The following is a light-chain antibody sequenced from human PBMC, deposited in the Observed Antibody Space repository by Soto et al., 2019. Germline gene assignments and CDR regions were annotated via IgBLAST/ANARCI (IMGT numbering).Light chain of an antibody. Sequence: QSVLTQPPSASGSPGQSVTISCTGTTSDVGGYDSVSWYQQHPGKAPKLIIYEVAKRPSGVPDRFSGSKSGNTASLTVSGLQAEDEADYYCSSYGGINIYVKFGGGTKLTVL. CDR2: EVA. CDR3: SSYGGINIYVK. CDR1: TSDVGGYDS. J-gene: IGLJ2*01. V-gene: IGLV2-8*01.